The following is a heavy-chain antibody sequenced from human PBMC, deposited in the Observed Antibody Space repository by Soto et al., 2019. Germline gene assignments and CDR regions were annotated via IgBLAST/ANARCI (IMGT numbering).Heavy chain of an antibody. Sequence: EVQLVESGGGLVQPGGSLKLSCAASGFAFSGSAMHWVRQASGKGLEWVGRIRSKSNSYATAYAASVKGRFTISRDDSKNMAYLQMNSLKAEDTAVYYCTSHDYGDYGDAFDIWGQGTKVTVSS. J-gene: IGHJ3*02. CDR3: TSHDYGDYGDAFDI. CDR1: GFAFSGSA. D-gene: IGHD4-17*01. CDR2: IRSKSNSYAT. V-gene: IGHV3-73*01.